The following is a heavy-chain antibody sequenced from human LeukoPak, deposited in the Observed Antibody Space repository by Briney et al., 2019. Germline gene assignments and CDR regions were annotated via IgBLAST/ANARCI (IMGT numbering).Heavy chain of an antibody. D-gene: IGHD3-10*01. V-gene: IGHV3-7*01. CDR2: IKQDGSEK. CDR3: ARVWRLWFGESLDDAFDI. Sequence: GGSLRLSCAASGFTFSSYWMSWVRQAPGKGLEWVANIKQDGSEKYCVDSVKGRFTISRDNAKNSLYLQMNSLRAEDTAVYYCARVWRLWFGESLDDAFDIWGQGTMVTVFS. CDR1: GFTFSSYW. J-gene: IGHJ3*02.